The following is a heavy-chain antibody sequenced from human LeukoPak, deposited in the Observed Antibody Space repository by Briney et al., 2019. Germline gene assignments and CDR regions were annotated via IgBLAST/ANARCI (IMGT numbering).Heavy chain of an antibody. CDR2: TYYRSKWYN. D-gene: IGHD7-27*01. J-gene: IGHJ4*02. CDR3: ARSQHWGYEY. V-gene: IGHV6-1*01. CDR1: GDSVSSNAVG. Sequence: SPTLSLTFAISGDSVSSNAVGWHWIRQSPSRGLEWLGRTYYRSKWYNDYAISLKSRITINSDTSKNQFSLQLNSVIPEDTAVYYCARSQHWGYEYWGQGTLVTVSS.